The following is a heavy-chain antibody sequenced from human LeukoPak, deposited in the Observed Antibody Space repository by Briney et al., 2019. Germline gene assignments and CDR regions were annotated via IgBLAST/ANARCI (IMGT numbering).Heavy chain of an antibody. V-gene: IGHV3-23*01. CDR2: ISGSGGST. CDR3: ARDGGHFVVVVTHESYGMDV. Sequence: PGGSLRLSCAASGFTFSNNVMSWVRQAPGKGLEWVSVISGSGGSTYYADSVKGRFTISRDNSKNTLYPQMNSLRAEDTAVYYCARDGGHFVVVVTHESYGMDVWGQGTTVTVSS. J-gene: IGHJ6*02. CDR1: GFTFSNNV. D-gene: IGHD2-2*01.